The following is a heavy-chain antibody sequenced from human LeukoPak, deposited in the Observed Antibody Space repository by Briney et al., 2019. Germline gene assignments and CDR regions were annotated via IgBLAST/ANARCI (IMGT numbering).Heavy chain of an antibody. CDR1: GGTFSSYA. Sequence: SVKVSCKASGGTFSSYAISWVRQAPGQGLEWMGGIIPIFGTANYAQRFQGRVTITTDESTSTAYMELSSLRSEDTAVYYCARAPLDDYGGNSGYYYMDVWGQGTTVTVSS. CDR2: IIPIFGTA. D-gene: IGHD4-23*01. J-gene: IGHJ6*03. CDR3: ARAPLDDYGGNSGYYYMDV. V-gene: IGHV1-69*05.